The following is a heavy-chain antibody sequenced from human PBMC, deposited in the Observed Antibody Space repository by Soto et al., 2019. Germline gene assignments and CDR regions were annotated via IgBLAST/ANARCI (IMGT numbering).Heavy chain of an antibody. Sequence: GESLKSSCKGSGYSFTSYWISWVRQMPGKGLEWIGRIDPSDSYTNYSPSFQGHVTISADKSISTAYLQWSSLKASDTAMYYCARHPLAAAGGYYYYGMGVWGQGTTVTVSS. CDR2: IDPSDSYT. CDR3: ARHPLAAAGGYYYYGMGV. J-gene: IGHJ6*02. V-gene: IGHV5-10-1*01. CDR1: GYSFTSYW. D-gene: IGHD6-13*01.